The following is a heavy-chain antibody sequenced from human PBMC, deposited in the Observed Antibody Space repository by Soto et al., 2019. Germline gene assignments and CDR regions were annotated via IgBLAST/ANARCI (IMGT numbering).Heavy chain of an antibody. D-gene: IGHD5-18*01. V-gene: IGHV3-30-3*01. J-gene: IGHJ5*02. CDR2: ISYDGSNK. CDR3: ARDSYSYGSFDP. Sequence: PGGSLRLSCAASGFTFSSYAMHWVRQAPGKGLEWVAVISYDGSNKYYADSVKGRFTISRDNSKNTLYLQMNSLRAADTAVYYCARDSYSYGSFDPWGQGTLVTVSS. CDR1: GFTFSSYA.